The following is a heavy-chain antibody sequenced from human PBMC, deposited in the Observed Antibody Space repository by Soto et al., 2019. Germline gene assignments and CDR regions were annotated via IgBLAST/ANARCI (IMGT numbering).Heavy chain of an antibody. V-gene: IGHV1-24*01. CDR3: ARGGETDNWFDP. CDR2: FDPEDGET. Sequence: ASVKVSCKVSGYTLTELSMHWVRQAPGKGLEWMGGFDPEDGETIYAQKFQGRVTMTEDTSTDTAYMELSSLRSEDTAVYYCARGGETDNWFDPWGQGTLVTVSS. CDR1: GYTLTELS. D-gene: IGHD2-21*01. J-gene: IGHJ5*02.